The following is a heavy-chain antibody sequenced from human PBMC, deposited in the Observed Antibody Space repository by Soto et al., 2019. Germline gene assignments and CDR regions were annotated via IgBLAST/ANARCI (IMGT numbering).Heavy chain of an antibody. CDR3: AGGSGWISDS. CDR1: GFTFSPFW. J-gene: IGHJ4*02. V-gene: IGHV3-7*05. CDR2: IKDDGGDE. Sequence: EVQLVESGGGLVQPGGSLRLSCVDSGFTFSPFWMSWVRQAPGKGLEWVAIIKDDGGDELYLEAVRGRFRISRDNAKKSLFLAMDGRRGEAKDVYYCAGGSGWISDSWGQGTLVTVSS. D-gene: IGHD6-19*01.